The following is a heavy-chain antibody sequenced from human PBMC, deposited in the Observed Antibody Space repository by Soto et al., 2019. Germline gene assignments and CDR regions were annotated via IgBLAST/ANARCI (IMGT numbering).Heavy chain of an antibody. J-gene: IGHJ3*02. CDR2: TYYRSKWYN. CDR3: ASSGRFLEWLLRTNDAFDI. D-gene: IGHD3-3*01. CDR1: GESVSSNSAA. Sequence: SQTLSLPCAISGESVSSNSAAWHWIRQSPSRGLEWLGRTYYRSKWYNDYAVSVKSRITINQDTSKNQLSLQLNAVTPEDTAVYYCASSGRFLEWLLRTNDAFDIWGQGTMVTVSS. V-gene: IGHV6-1*01.